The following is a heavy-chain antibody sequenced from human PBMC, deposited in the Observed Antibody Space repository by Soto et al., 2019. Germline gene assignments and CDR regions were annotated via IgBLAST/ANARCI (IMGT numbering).Heavy chain of an antibody. CDR3: ARDGDYFVSGTYGYLDY. D-gene: IGHD3-10*01. CDR2: IRSKAYGGTT. J-gene: IGHJ4*02. Sequence: GGSLRLSCTASGFTFDYYAMSWVRQAPGKGLEWVGFIRSKAYGGTTEYAASVKGRFTISRDDSKSFAYLQMNSLKTEDTAVYFCARDGDYFVSGTYGYLDYWGLGTLVTVSS. CDR1: GFTFDYYA. V-gene: IGHV3-49*04.